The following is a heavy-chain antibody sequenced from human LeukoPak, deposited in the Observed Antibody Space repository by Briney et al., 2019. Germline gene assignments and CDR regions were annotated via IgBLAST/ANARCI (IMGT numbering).Heavy chain of an antibody. CDR3: AKGNGMIVLAYFDY. CDR1: GFTFSSYA. CDR2: ISGSGGST. J-gene: IGHJ4*02. V-gene: IGHV3-23*01. D-gene: IGHD3-22*01. Sequence: GGSLRLSCAASGFTFSSYAMSWVRQAPGKGLEWVSVISGSGGSTYFADSVKGRFTISRDNSKNTLYLQMSSPRAEDTAVYYCAKGNGMIVLAYFDYWGQGTLVTVSS.